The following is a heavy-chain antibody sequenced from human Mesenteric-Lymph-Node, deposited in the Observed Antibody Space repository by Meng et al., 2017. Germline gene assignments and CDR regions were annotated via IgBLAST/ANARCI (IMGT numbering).Heavy chain of an antibody. CDR1: GYTFTGYA. J-gene: IGHJ4*02. D-gene: IGHD1-26*01. CDR2: INSGNGNI. CDR3: AGDGGFSVGATLYDY. Sequence: QVQLVQSGAEVKKPGSSVKVSCKASGYTFTGYAIHWVRQAPGQGLEWMGWINSGNGNIRYSPKFQGRVTFTGDTSATTSYMAVTSLTSEDTAIYFCAGDGGFSVGATLYDYWGRGTLVTVSS. V-gene: IGHV1-3*01.